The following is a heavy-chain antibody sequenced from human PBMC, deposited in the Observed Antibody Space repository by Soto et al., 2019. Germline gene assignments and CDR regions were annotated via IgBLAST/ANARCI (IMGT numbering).Heavy chain of an antibody. CDR3: ARDFPYSYGSPYYYYGMDV. J-gene: IGHJ6*02. CDR2: ISAYNGNT. D-gene: IGHD5-18*01. V-gene: IGHV1-18*04. CDR1: GYTFTSYG. Sequence: GASVKVSCKASGYTFTSYGISWVRQAPGQGLEWMGWISAYNGNTNYAQKLQGRVTMTTDTSTSTAYMELRSLRSDDTAVYYCARDFPYSYGSPYYYYGMDVWGQGTTVTVSS.